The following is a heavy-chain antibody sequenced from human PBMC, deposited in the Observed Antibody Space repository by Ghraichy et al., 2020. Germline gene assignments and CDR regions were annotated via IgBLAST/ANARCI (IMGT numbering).Heavy chain of an antibody. CDR3: ARVRQEYQLPDY. CDR1: GGSVSSGSYY. CDR2: IYYSGST. Sequence: SETLSHTCTVSGGSVSSGSYYWSWIRQPPGKGLEWIGYIYYSGSTNYNPSLKSRVTISVDTSKNQFSLKLSSVTAADTAVYYCARVRQEYQLPDYWGQGTLVTVSS. V-gene: IGHV4-61*01. D-gene: IGHD2-2*01. J-gene: IGHJ4*02.